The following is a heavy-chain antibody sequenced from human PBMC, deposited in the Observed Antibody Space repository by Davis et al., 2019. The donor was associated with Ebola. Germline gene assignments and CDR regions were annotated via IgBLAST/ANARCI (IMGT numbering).Heavy chain of an antibody. Sequence: SVKVSCKASGGTFSSYGISWVRQAPGQGLEWMGWISAYNGNTNYAQKLQGRVTMTTDTSTSTAYMELRSLRSDDTAVYYCARDPGGRWLQSGDYWGQGTLVTVSS. J-gene: IGHJ4*02. CDR1: GGTFSSYG. V-gene: IGHV1-18*01. D-gene: IGHD5-24*01. CDR3: ARDPGGRWLQSGDY. CDR2: ISAYNGNT.